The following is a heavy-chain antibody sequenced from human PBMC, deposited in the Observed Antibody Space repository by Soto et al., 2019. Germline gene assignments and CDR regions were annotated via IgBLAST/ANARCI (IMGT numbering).Heavy chain of an antibody. CDR1: GYTFTSYY. D-gene: IGHD6-19*01. V-gene: IGHV1-46*01. J-gene: IGHJ6*02. CDR3: ARETRSAVAGDFFYYYGMDV. CDR2: INPSGGST. Sequence: ASVKVSCKASGYTFTSYYMHWVRQAPGQGLEWMGIINPSGGSTSYAQKFQGRVTMTRDTSTSTVYMELSSLRSEDTVVYYCARETRSAVAGDFFYYYGMDVWGQGTTVTVSS.